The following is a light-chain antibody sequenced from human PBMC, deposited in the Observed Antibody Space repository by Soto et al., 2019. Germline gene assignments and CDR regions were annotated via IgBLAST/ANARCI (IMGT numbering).Light chain of an antibody. CDR2: KTS. Sequence: EAVMTQSPATVSVSLGERTSLSCRASQRVGTNLGWYQHKPGQAPRLLIAKTSIRATGVPARFSGSGSGTEFTLTISSLQSEDVAVYYCQPYASWPLTFGGGTKVDIK. CDR3: QPYASWPLT. J-gene: IGKJ4*01. CDR1: QRVGTN. V-gene: IGKV3-15*01.